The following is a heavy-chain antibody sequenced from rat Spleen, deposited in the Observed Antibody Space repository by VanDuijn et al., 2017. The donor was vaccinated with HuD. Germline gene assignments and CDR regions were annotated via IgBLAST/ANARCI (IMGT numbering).Heavy chain of an antibody. CDR2: ISISGDDT. Sequence: EVQMVESGGGLVQSGRSLKLSCAASGFTFSNYDMAWVRQAPTQGLEWVASISISGDDTYYRDSVKGRFTISRDNAKSTLYLQMDSLRSEDTATYYCARPNYGYPFAYWGQGTLVTVSS. J-gene: IGHJ3*01. CDR1: GFTFSNYD. V-gene: IGHV5-25*01. CDR3: ARPNYGYPFAY. D-gene: IGHD1-11*01.